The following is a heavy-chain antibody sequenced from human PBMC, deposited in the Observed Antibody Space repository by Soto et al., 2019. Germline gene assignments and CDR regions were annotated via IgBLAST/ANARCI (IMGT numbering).Heavy chain of an antibody. CDR2: ISSSSSYI. CDR3: ARDFDRLLRFHHFDY. D-gene: IGHD3-9*01. Sequence: GGSLRLSCAASGFTFNTYTMNWVRQAPGQGLEWVSSISSSSSYIYYADSAKSRFTISRENAKNSLYLQMNSLRAEDTAVYYYARDFDRLLRFHHFDYWGQGTLVTVSS. CDR1: GFTFNTYT. V-gene: IGHV3-21*01. J-gene: IGHJ4*02.